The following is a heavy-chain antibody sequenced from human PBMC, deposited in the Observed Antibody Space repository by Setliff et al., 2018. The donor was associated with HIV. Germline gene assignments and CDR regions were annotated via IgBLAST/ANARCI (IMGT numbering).Heavy chain of an antibody. D-gene: IGHD3-22*01. CDR1: GLTFSSYA. V-gene: IGHV3-23*01. Sequence: PGGSLRLSWAASGLTFSSYAMSWVRQAPGKGLEWVSSISGSGGSPYYADSVKGRFTISRDNSKNTLYLQMNSLRAEDTAVYYCAKDLVYYDSSGDLDYWGQGTLVTVSS. CDR2: ISGSGGSP. J-gene: IGHJ4*02. CDR3: AKDLVYYDSSGDLDY.